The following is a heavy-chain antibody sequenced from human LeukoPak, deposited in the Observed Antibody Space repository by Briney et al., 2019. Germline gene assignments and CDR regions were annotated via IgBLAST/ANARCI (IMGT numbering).Heavy chain of an antibody. V-gene: IGHV1-2*02. CDR1: GYTFTAYY. J-gene: IGHJ4*02. CDR2: INPHSGGT. CDR3: ARGITGTTFDY. Sequence: ASVKVSCKASGYTFTAYYIHWVRQAPGQGLEWVGWINPHSGGTNYAQKFQGRVTMTRDTSISTAYMELSRLRSDDTAVYYCARGITGTTFDYWGQGMLVTVSS. D-gene: IGHD1-7*01.